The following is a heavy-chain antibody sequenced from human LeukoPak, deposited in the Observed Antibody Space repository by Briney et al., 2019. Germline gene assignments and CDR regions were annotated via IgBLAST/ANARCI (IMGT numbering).Heavy chain of an antibody. V-gene: IGHV4-34*01. Sequence: SETLSLTCAVYGGSFSGYYWSWIRQPPGKGLEWIGEINHSGSTNYNPSLKSRVTISVDTSKNQFSLKLSSVTAAGTALYYRTRPTSGLLWFGELPDDAFDIWGQGTMVTVSS. CDR3: TRPTSGLLWFGELPDDAFDI. CDR1: GGSFSGYY. D-gene: IGHD3-10*01. CDR2: INHSGST. J-gene: IGHJ3*02.